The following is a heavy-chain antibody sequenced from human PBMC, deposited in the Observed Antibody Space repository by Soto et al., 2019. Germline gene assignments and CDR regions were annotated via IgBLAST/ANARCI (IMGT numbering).Heavy chain of an antibody. V-gene: IGHV4-34*01. Sequence: SETLSLTCAVYGGSFSGYYWSGIRQPPGKGLEWIGEINHSGSTNYNPSLKSRVTISVDTSKNQFSLKLSSVTAADTAVYYCARHSSGWYISFDYWGQGTLVTVSS. D-gene: IGHD6-19*01. CDR3: ARHSSGWYISFDY. CDR1: GGSFSGYY. J-gene: IGHJ4*02. CDR2: INHSGST.